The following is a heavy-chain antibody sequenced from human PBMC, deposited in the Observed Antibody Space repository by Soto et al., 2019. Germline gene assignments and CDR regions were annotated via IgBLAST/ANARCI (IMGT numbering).Heavy chain of an antibody. Sequence: EVQLLESGGGLAQPGGSLTLSCVASGFTFSDYAMSWVRQAPGKGLEGVSTITGGGAYTYSAHSVEGRFTVSRDNSKNTLSLQMKSLRAEDMAVYYCAKDAGDVRDWDCRGGSCSPDGMDVWGQGTTVTVSS. D-gene: IGHD2-15*01. V-gene: IGHV3-23*01. J-gene: IGHJ6*02. CDR2: ITGGGAYT. CDR1: GFTFSDYA. CDR3: AKDAGDVRDWDCRGGSCSPDGMDV.